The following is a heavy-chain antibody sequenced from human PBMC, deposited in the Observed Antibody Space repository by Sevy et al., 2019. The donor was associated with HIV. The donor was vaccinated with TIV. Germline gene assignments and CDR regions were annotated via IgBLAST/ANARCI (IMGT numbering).Heavy chain of an antibody. CDR1: GFTFGSYA. J-gene: IGHJ4*02. CDR3: TRCYYYDSSGYSDY. Sequence: GGSLRLSCTGSGFTFGSYAMSWVRQAPGKGLEWVGFIRRKDCGEATAYAASVKGRFTISRQESKSIADLQRNSLKTEDTAVYYCTRCYYYDSSGYSDYWGQGTLVTVSS. CDR2: IRRKDCGEAT. D-gene: IGHD3-22*01. V-gene: IGHV3-49*04.